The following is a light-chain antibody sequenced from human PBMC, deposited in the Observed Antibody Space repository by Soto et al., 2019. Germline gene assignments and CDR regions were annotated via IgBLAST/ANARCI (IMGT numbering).Light chain of an antibody. Sequence: DIQMTQSPSSLSASVGDRVTITCQASQNINNYLNWYQQKPGRAPKLLIYDASNLETGVPSRFSGSGSGTDFTLAISSLQPEDSATYYCLQDINYPWTFGQGTKVDIK. CDR3: LQDINYPWT. V-gene: IGKV1-33*01. CDR1: QNINNY. J-gene: IGKJ1*01. CDR2: DAS.